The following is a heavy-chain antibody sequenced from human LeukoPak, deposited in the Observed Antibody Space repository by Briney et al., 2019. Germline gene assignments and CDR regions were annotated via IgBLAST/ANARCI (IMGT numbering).Heavy chain of an antibody. J-gene: IGHJ6*03. CDR3: ARVDRSHFYLDV. V-gene: IGHV1-69*05. Sequence: GSLVKVSCKASGGTFSSYTITWVRQAPGQGLEWMGGIMPLFNTANYAQQFQGRVTMTTDESTSTAYLELRSLRFEDTAMYYCARVDRSHFYLDVWGKGATVTVSS. CDR2: IMPLFNTA. CDR1: GGTFSSYT.